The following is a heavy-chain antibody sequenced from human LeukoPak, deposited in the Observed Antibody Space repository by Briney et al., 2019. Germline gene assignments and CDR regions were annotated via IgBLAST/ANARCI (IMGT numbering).Heavy chain of an antibody. CDR3: AKDHVLLWFGELSYFDY. Sequence: GSLRLSCAASGFTFSSYTMSWVRQAPGKGLEWVSAISGSGGSTYYADSVKGRFTISRDNSKNTLYLQMNSLRAEDTAVYYCAKDHVLLWFGELSYFDYWGQGTLVTVSS. CDR2: ISGSGGST. CDR1: GFTFSSYT. J-gene: IGHJ4*02. V-gene: IGHV3-23*01. D-gene: IGHD3-10*01.